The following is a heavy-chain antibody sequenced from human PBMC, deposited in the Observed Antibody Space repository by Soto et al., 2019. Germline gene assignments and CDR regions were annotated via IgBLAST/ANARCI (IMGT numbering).Heavy chain of an antibody. V-gene: IGHV3-20*01. CDR2: INWNGGST. J-gene: IGHJ3*02. Sequence: EVQLVESGGGVVRPGGSLRLSCAASGFTFDDYGMSWVRQAPGKGLEWVPGINWNGGSTGYADSVKGRFTISRDNAKNSLYLQMNSLRAEDTALYHCARDLYTSSWRHDAFDIWGQGTMVTVSS. D-gene: IGHD6-13*01. CDR1: GFTFDDYG. CDR3: ARDLYTSSWRHDAFDI.